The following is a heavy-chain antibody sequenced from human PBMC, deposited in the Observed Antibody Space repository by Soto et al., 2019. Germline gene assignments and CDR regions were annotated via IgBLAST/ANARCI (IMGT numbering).Heavy chain of an antibody. CDR1: GFTFDDYT. CDR3: AKDTDYYYGMDV. Sequence: VGSLRLSCAASGFTFDDYTMHWVRQAPGKVLEWVSLISWDGGSTYYADSVKGRFTISRDNSKNSLYLQMNSLRTEDTALYYCAKDTDYYYGMDVWGQGTTVTVSS. J-gene: IGHJ6*02. CDR2: ISWDGGST. V-gene: IGHV3-43*01.